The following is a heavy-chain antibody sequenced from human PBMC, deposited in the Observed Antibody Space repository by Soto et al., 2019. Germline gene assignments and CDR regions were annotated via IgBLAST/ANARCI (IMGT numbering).Heavy chain of an antibody. J-gene: IGHJ6*02. CDR1: GYTFTSYG. CDR2: ISAYNGNT. CDR3: ARAPTYYDILTGLYGMDV. D-gene: IGHD3-9*01. Sequence: ASVKVSCKASGYTFTSYGISWVRQVPGQGLEWMGWISAYNGNTNYAQKLQGRVTMTTDTSTRTAYMELRSLRSDDTAVYYCARAPTYYDILTGLYGMDVWGQGTTVTVSS. V-gene: IGHV1-18*04.